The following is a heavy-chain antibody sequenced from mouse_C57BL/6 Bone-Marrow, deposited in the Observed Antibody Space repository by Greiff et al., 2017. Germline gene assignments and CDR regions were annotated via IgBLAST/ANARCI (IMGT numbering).Heavy chain of an antibody. CDR1: GYAFSSSW. J-gene: IGHJ3*01. D-gene: IGHD2-1*01. V-gene: IGHV1-82*01. CDR2: IYPGDGDT. CDR3: ARGRGNYRFAY. Sequence: QVQLQQSGPELVKPGASVKISCKASGYAFSSSWMNWVKQRPGKGLEWIGRIYPGDGDTNYNGKFKGKATLTADKSSSTAYMQLSSLTSEDSAVYCCARGRGNYRFAYWGQGTLVTVSA.